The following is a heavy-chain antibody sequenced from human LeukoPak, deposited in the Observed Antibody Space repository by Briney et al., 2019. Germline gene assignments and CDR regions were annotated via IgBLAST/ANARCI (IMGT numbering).Heavy chain of an antibody. J-gene: IGHJ4*02. CDR2: FDREDGET. Sequence: ASVKLSCKVSGSTLTELSMYWVRQAPGKGLEWMGGFDREDGETVYAQRFQGRVTMTEDTSTDTAYMELSSLRSEDTAVYYCATGGFRLGEFSLGYWGQGTLVTVSS. V-gene: IGHV1-24*01. D-gene: IGHD3-16*02. CDR3: ATGGFRLGEFSLGY. CDR1: GSTLTELS.